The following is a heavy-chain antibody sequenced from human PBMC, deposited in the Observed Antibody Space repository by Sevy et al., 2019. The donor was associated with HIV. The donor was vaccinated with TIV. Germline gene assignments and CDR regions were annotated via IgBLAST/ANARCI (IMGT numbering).Heavy chain of an antibody. CDR3: ARGGGSGRYYFDS. Sequence: ASVKVSCKASGGTFSRDGISWVRQAPGQGLEWMGGIISFFDMTNYAQKFQGRVTITADESTSTVYMELSSLRFEDTAVYYCARGGGSGRYYFDSWGQGTLVTVSS. CDR2: IISFFDMT. CDR1: GGTFSRDG. J-gene: IGHJ4*02. V-gene: IGHV1-69*13. D-gene: IGHD6-19*01.